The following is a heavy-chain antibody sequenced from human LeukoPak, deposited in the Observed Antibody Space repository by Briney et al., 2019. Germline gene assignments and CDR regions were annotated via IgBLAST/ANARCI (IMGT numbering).Heavy chain of an antibody. D-gene: IGHD3-22*01. J-gene: IGHJ4*02. CDR3: ARDQSSGYYIDY. CDR2: IYHSGST. Sequence: SETLSLTCTVSGYSISSGYYWGWIRQPPGKGLEWIGSIYHSGSTYYNPSLKSRVTISVDTSKNQYSLKLSSVTAADTAVYYCARDQSSGYYIDYWGQGTLVTVSS. V-gene: IGHV4-38-2*02. CDR1: GYSISSGYY.